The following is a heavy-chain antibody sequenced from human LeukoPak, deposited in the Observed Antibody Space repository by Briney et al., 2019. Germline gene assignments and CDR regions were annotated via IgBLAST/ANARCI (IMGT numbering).Heavy chain of an antibody. D-gene: IGHD1-7*01. CDR1: GGSISSGGYS. CDR2: IYHSGST. J-gene: IGHJ4*02. V-gene: IGHV4-30-2*01. CDR3: ARGELQHRTFDY. Sequence: SQTLSLTCAVSGGSISSGGYSWSWIRQPPGKGLEWIGYIYHSGSTNYNPSLKSRVTISVDTSKNQFSLKLSSVTAADTAVYYCARGELQHRTFDYWGQGTLVTVSS.